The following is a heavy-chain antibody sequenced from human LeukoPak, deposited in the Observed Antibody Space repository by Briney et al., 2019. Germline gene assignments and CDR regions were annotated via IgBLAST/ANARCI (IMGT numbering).Heavy chain of an antibody. Sequence: GGSLRLSCAASGFTFSSYSMNWVRQAPGKGLEWVSYISSSSSTIYYADSVKGRFTISRGNAKNSLYLQMNSLRAEDTAVYYCARDSSPSYGSSGYRPSDFDYWGQGTLVTVSS. D-gene: IGHD3-22*01. CDR3: ARDSSPSYGSSGYRPSDFDY. V-gene: IGHV3-48*04. CDR1: GFTFSSYS. CDR2: ISSSSSTI. J-gene: IGHJ4*02.